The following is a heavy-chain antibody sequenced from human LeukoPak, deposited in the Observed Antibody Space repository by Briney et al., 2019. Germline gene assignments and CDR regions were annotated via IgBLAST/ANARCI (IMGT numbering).Heavy chain of an antibody. CDR3: ARDRVVTPFGNDRYFDL. D-gene: IGHD4-23*01. V-gene: IGHV3-53*01. Sequence: GGSLRLSCAASGFTFSSYAMSWVRQAPGKGLEWVSVIYSGGSTYYADSVKGRFTISRDNSKNTLYLQMNSLRAEDTAVYYCARDRVVTPFGNDRYFDLWGRGTLVTVSS. CDR1: GFTFSSYA. J-gene: IGHJ2*01. CDR2: IYSGGST.